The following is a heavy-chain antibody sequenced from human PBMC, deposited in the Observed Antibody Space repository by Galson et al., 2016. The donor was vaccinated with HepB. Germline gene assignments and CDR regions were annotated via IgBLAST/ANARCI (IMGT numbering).Heavy chain of an antibody. CDR3: TRRLIGPAETTDH. J-gene: IGHJ5*02. V-gene: IGHV1-18*01. Sequence: SVKVSCKASGCRFVSFGVSWVRQAPGQGLEWMGWISAYDGKTKYAQKIQGRVTMTTDTSTNTAYMELRSLKSEDTAVYFCTRRLIGPAETTDHWGQGTLVTVSS. CDR1: GCRFVSFG. CDR2: ISAYDGKT. D-gene: IGHD1-1*01.